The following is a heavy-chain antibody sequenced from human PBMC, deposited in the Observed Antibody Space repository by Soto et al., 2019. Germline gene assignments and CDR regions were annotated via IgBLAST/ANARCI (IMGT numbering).Heavy chain of an antibody. J-gene: IGHJ4*02. V-gene: IGHV3-15*01. CDR2: IKSKTDGGTT. Sequence: TGGSLRLSCAASGFTFSNAWMSWVRQAPGKGLEWVGRIKSKTDGGTTDYAAPVKGRFTISRDDSKNTLYLQMNSLKTEDTAVYYCTLSSGYYYTVDYWGQGTLVTVSS. CDR1: GFTFSNAW. CDR3: TLSSGYYYTVDY. D-gene: IGHD3-22*01.